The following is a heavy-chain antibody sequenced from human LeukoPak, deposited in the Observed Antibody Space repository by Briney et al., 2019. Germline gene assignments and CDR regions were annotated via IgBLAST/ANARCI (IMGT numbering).Heavy chain of an antibody. Sequence: PGGSLRLSCAASGFTFSSYGMHWVRQAPGKGLEWVAFIRYDGSNKYYADSVKGRFTISRDNSKNTLYLQMNSLRAEDTAVYYCAKDRYYYDSSGYYYPHYWGQGTLVTVSS. CDR1: GFTFSSYG. D-gene: IGHD3-22*01. J-gene: IGHJ4*02. CDR2: IRYDGSNK. CDR3: AKDRYYYDSSGYYYPHY. V-gene: IGHV3-30*02.